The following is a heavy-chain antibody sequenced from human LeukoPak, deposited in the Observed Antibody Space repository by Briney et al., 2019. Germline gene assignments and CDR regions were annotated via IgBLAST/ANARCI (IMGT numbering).Heavy chain of an antibody. CDR1: GGSISGHY. V-gene: IGHV4-59*08. D-gene: IGHD2-21*02. Sequence: SETLSLTCAVSGGSISGHYWRCIRHSPGKGLEIIGYIYYTGKAYYNPSLLKSRVTISLDRSKNQFSLRLTSMTVADTGVYYCARLTAPGEFECWGEGKLVTVSS. CDR2: IYYTGKA. CDR3: ARLTAPGEFEC. J-gene: IGHJ4*02.